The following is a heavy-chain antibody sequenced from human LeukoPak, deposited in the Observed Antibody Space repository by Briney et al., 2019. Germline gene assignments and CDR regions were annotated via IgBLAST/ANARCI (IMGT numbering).Heavy chain of an antibody. D-gene: IGHD3-3*01. CDR2: ISDTSTT. J-gene: IGHJ4*02. V-gene: IGHV3-48*01. CDR3: ARSFPIFGVIFDY. Sequence: GGSLRLSCGASGFTFSSYSMNWVRQAPGKGLEWVSFISDTSTTCYADSVKGRFTISRDNAKNSLFLQMNSLRAEDTAVYYCARSFPIFGVIFDYWGQGALVTVSS. CDR1: GFTFSSYS.